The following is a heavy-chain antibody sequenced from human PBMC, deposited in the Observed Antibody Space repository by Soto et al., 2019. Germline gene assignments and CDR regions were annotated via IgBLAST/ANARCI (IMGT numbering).Heavy chain of an antibody. V-gene: IGHV4-31*03. Sequence: SQTLPLLSTVSGGNISSGGSYWSLIQQHPGKGLEWIRYIYYSGSTYYNPSLKSRVTIAVDTSKNQFSLKLSSVTAADTAVYYCVRLTEGYCSGGSCRGDFQHWGQGTLVTVSS. CDR2: IYYSGST. D-gene: IGHD2-15*01. CDR1: GGNISSGGSY. J-gene: IGHJ1*01. CDR3: VRLTEGYCSGGSCRGDFQH.